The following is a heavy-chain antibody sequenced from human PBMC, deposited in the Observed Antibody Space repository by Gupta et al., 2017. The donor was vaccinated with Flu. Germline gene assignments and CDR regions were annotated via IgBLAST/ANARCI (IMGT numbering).Heavy chain of an antibody. D-gene: IGHD6-13*01. CDR2: IKSKTDGGTT. CDR3: TTDLGSWYGGTFDY. V-gene: IGHV3-15*01. CDR1: GFTFSNAW. Sequence: EVQLVESGGGLVKPGGSLRLSCAASGFTFSNAWMSWVRQAPGKGLEWVGRIKSKTDGGTTDYAAPVKGRFTISREDSKNTLYLQMNSLKTEDTAVYYCTTDLGSWYGGTFDYWGQGTLVTVSS. J-gene: IGHJ4*02.